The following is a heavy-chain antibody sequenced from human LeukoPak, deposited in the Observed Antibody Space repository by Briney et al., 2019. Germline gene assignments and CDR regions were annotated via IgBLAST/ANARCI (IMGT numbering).Heavy chain of an antibody. V-gene: IGHV3-30*04. D-gene: IGHD3-16*02. J-gene: IGHJ4*02. Sequence: GGSLRLSCAASGFTFSSYAMHWVRQAPGKGLEWVAVISYDGSNKYYADSVKGRFSISKDNSKNTLYLQMNSLRAEDTAVYYYGNGYGVIRFSAGYWGQGTLVTVSS. CDR1: GFTFSSYA. CDR2: ISYDGSNK. CDR3: GNGYGVIRFSAGY.